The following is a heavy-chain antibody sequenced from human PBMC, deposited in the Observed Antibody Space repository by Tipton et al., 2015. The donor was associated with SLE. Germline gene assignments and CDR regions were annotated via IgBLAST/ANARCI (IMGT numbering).Heavy chain of an antibody. D-gene: IGHD3-10*01. J-gene: IGHJ3*02. V-gene: IGHV4-59*01. Sequence: TLSLTCTVSGGSISSYYWSWIRQPPGKGLEWIGYIYYSGSTNYSGSTNYNPSLKSRVTISLDTSKSQFSLKLSSVTAADTAVYYCARGGVVGFHPSAFDIWGQGTMVTVSS. CDR1: GGSISSYY. CDR2: IYYSGSTNYSGST. CDR3: ARGGVVGFHPSAFDI.